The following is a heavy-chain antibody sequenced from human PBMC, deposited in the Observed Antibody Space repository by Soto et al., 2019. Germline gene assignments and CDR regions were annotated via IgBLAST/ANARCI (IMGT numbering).Heavy chain of an antibody. CDR1: GFTFSSYS. D-gene: IGHD1-26*01. V-gene: IGHV3-48*02. J-gene: IGHJ4*02. CDR2: ISSSSSTI. CDR3: ASGRDYAEGGY. Sequence: EVQLVESGGGLVQPGGSLRLSCAASGFTFSSYSMNWVRQAPGKGLEWVSYISSSSSTIYYADSVKGRFTISRDNAKNPLYLQMNSLRDEDTDMYYCASGRDYAEGGYWGQGTLVTVSS.